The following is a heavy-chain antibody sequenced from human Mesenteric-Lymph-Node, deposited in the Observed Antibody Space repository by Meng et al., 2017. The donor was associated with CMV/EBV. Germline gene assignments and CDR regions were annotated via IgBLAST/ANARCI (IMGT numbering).Heavy chain of an antibody. J-gene: IGHJ5*02. Sequence: CAASGFTFSDYYMSWIRQAPGKGLEWVSYISSSGSTIYYADSVKGRFTISRDNAKNSLYLQMNSLRAEDTAVYYCARDRGYPNWFDPWGQGTLVTVSS. CDR2: ISSSGSTI. V-gene: IGHV3-11*04. D-gene: IGHD6-13*01. CDR1: GFTFSDYY. CDR3: ARDRGYPNWFDP.